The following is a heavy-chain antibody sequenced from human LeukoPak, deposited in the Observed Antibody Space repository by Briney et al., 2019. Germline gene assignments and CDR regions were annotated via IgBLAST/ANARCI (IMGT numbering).Heavy chain of an antibody. Sequence: GGSLRLSCAASGFTFDDYAMHWVRQAPGKGLEWVSGISWNSGSIGYADSVKGRFTISRDNAKNSLYPQMNSLRAEDTALYYCAKDSSSWTTNFDYWGQGTLVTVSS. J-gene: IGHJ4*02. CDR1: GFTFDDYA. CDR2: ISWNSGSI. CDR3: AKDSSSWTTNFDY. D-gene: IGHD6-13*01. V-gene: IGHV3-9*01.